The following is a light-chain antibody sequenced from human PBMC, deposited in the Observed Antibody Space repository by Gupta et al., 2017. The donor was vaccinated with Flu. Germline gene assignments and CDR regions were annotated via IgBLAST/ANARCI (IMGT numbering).Light chain of an antibody. CDR3: HHYGRSPWT. CDR2: AVS. CDR1: QRVGGNY. V-gene: IGKV3-20*01. J-gene: IGKJ1*01. Sequence: DIVLTQSPATLSLSPGERATLSCRASQRVGGNYLSWFQQKHGQPPRLLIYAVSTRATGIPDRFSGSASGTDFTLTISSLEPEDFATYYCHHYGRSPWTFGQGTKVEIK.